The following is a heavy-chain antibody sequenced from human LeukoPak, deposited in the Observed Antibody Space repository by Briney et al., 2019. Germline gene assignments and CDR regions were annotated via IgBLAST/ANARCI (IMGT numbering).Heavy chain of an antibody. CDR1: GFTFSSYW. Sequence: PGGSLRLSCAASGFTFSSYWMHWVRQAPGKGLVWVSRINSDGSSTSYADSVKGRFTIPRDNAKNTLYLQMNSLRAEDTAVYYCARGGVQWELLTSYDYWGQGTLVTVSS. D-gene: IGHD1-26*01. CDR2: INSDGSST. V-gene: IGHV3-74*01. CDR3: ARGGVQWELLTSYDY. J-gene: IGHJ4*02.